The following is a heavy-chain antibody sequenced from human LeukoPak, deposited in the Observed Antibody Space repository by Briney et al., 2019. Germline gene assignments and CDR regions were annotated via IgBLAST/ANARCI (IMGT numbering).Heavy chain of an antibody. CDR1: GFTFSSYW. D-gene: IGHD6-13*01. J-gene: IGHJ4*02. CDR3: ARVEEGSSWSPFDY. CDR2: IYSGGST. Sequence: GGSLRLSCAASGFTFSSYWMGWVRQAPGKGLEWVSGIYSGGSTYYADSVKGRFTISRDNAKNTLYLQMNSLRAEDTAIYYCARVEEGSSWSPFDYWGQGTLVTVSS. V-gene: IGHV3-66*01.